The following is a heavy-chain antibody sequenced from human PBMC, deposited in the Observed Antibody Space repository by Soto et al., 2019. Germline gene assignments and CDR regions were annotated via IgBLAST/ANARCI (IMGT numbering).Heavy chain of an antibody. CDR1: GGFLSESY. CDR2: INHVGGT. J-gene: IGHJ5*02. Sequence: PSETLSLTCAVYGGFLSESYRPCIRHPPGKGLEGIGEINHVGGTNYIPSLKIRVTMSVDTSQNQFSLRLISVTAADMAMYFCVRIRYQLPSSVLWLDPWGQGTPVNVSS. D-gene: IGHD3-16*01. CDR3: VRIRYQLPSSVLWLDP. V-gene: IGHV4-34*01.